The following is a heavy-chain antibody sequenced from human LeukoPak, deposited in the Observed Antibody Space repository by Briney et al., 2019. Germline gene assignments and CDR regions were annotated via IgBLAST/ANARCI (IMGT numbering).Heavy chain of an antibody. CDR3: ATESYSGSYLYAFDI. V-gene: IGHV1-69*06. J-gene: IGHJ3*02. Sequence: ASVKVSCKASGGTFSSSAISWVRQAPGQGLEWLGGIIPIFGSSNYAQKFQGRVTMTEDTSTDTAYMELSSLRSEDTAVYYCATESYSGSYLYAFDIWGQGTMVTVSS. CDR1: GGTFSSSA. D-gene: IGHD1-26*01. CDR2: IIPIFGSS.